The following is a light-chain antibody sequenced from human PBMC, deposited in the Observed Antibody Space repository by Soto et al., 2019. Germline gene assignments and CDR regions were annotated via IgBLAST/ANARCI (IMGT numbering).Light chain of an antibody. V-gene: IGKV1-5*03. CDR1: QSISSW. Sequence: DIPMTQSPSTLSASVGDRVTMTCRASQSISSWLAWYQQKPGKAPKLLIYKASNLESGVPSRFSGSGSGTEFTLNISSLKPDDFAPYYCQQYNVYPLTFGGGTKVGIK. J-gene: IGKJ4*01. CDR3: QQYNVYPLT. CDR2: KAS.